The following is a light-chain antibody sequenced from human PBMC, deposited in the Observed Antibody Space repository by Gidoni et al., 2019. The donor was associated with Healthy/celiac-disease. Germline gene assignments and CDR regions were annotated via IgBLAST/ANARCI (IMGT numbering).Light chain of an antibody. CDR2: SNN. CDR1: SSNIGSNT. CDR3: AAWDDSLNGYVV. J-gene: IGLJ2*01. V-gene: IGLV1-44*01. Sequence: QSVLTQPPSASGTPGQRVTISCSGSSSNIGSNTVNWYQQLPGTAPKLHIYSNNQRPSGVPDRFSVSKSGTSASLAISGLQSEDEADYYCAAWDDSLNGYVVFGGGTKLTVL.